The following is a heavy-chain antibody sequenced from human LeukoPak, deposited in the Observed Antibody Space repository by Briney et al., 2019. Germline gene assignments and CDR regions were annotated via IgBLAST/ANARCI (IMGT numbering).Heavy chain of an antibody. V-gene: IGHV4-59*01. D-gene: IGHD2-15*01. J-gene: IGHJ4*02. Sequence: SETLSLTCTVSGGSISSYYWSWIRQPPGKGLECIGYIYYSGSTNYNPSLKSRVTISVDTSKNQFSLKLSSVTAADTAVYYCARSRAGYCSGGSCHPLNYWGQGTLVTVSS. CDR1: GGSISSYY. CDR3: ARSRAGYCSGGSCHPLNY. CDR2: IYYSGST.